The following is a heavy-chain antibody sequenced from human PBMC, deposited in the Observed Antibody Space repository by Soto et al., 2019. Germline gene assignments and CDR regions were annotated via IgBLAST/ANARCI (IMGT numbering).Heavy chain of an antibody. J-gene: IGHJ5*02. Sequence: SETLSLTCSVSGDSVSSDRYFWTWIRQPPGKGLEWIAYISYTGDTNYNPSLKSRVTISVDTSRNQFSLTLTSVTAADTAVYFCARIVVGATVDLWGQGSLVTVS. CDR3: ARIVVGATVDL. V-gene: IGHV4-61*01. CDR1: GDSVSSDRYF. D-gene: IGHD1-26*01. CDR2: ISYTGDT.